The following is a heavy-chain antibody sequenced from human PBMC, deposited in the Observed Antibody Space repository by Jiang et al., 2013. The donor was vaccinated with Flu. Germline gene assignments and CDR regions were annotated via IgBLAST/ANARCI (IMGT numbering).Heavy chain of an antibody. V-gene: IGHV2-5*02. J-gene: IGHJ4*02. CDR2: IYWDHDK. CDR3: AHRSLATIRGFDY. Sequence: GIIYWDHDKRYSPSLKRGLTITKDTSKNQVVLTMTNVDPVDTATYYCAHRSLATIRGFDYWGQGALVTVSS. D-gene: IGHD5-12*01.